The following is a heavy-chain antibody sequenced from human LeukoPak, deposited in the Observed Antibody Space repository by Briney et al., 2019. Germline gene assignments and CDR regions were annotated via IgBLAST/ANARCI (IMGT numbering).Heavy chain of an antibody. J-gene: IGHJ2*01. D-gene: IGHD2-2*01. V-gene: IGHV1-2*02. CDR1: GYTFTGYY. Sequence: ASVKVSCKASGYTFTGYYMHWVRRAPGQGLEWMGWINPNNGGTNYAQKFQGRVTMTRDTSISTAYMELSRLRSDDTAVYYCARGPYPYWYFDLWGRGTLVTVSS. CDR2: INPNNGGT. CDR3: ARGPYPYWYFDL.